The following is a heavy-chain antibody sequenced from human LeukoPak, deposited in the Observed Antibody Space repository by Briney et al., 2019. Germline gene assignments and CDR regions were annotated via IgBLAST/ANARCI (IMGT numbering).Heavy chain of an antibody. CDR3: ASESYGSGSFDY. CDR1: GGSFSGYY. V-gene: IGHV4-34*01. J-gene: IGHJ4*02. CDR2: INHSGST. Sequence: SETLSLTCAVYGGSFSGYYWSWIRQPPGKGLEWIGEINHSGSTNYNPSLKSRVTISVDTSKNQFSLKLSSVTAADTAVYYCASESYGSGSFDYWGQGTLVTVSS. D-gene: IGHD3-10*01.